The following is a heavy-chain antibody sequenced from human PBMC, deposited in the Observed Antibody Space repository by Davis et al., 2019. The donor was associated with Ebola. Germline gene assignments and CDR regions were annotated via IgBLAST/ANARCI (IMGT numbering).Heavy chain of an antibody. V-gene: IGHV3-7*01. CDR3: AREGRIFGLDY. Sequence: GGSLRLSCAASGFTFRTYWMSWVRQAPGKGLEWVANIKEDGSEKFYVDSLKGRFTISRDNTKNSLYLQMNDLRAEDTAVYYCAREGRIFGLDYWGQGALVTVSS. CDR2: IKEDGSEK. CDR1: GFTFRTYW. D-gene: IGHD3-3*01. J-gene: IGHJ4*02.